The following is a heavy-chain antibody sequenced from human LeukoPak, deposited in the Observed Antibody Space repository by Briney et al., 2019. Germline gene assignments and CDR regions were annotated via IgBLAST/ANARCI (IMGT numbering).Heavy chain of an antibody. J-gene: IGHJ4*02. Sequence: ASMKVSCKASGYTFTGYYMHWVRQAPGQGLEWMGWINPNSGGTNYAQKFQGRVTMTRDTSISTAYMELSRLRSDDTAVYYCARGLHCSSTSCYTYGYWGQGTLVTVSS. CDR3: ARGLHCSSTSCYTYGY. CDR2: INPNSGGT. CDR1: GYTFTGYY. V-gene: IGHV1-2*02. D-gene: IGHD2-2*02.